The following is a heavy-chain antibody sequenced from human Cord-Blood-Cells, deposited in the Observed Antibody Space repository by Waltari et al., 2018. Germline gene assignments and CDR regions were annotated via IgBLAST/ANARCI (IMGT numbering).Heavy chain of an antibody. Sequence: QVQLLQSGAAVKKPGASVTVPCKASGYTFTPYGIGRVLQAPGHGLHRMGWISAYNGNTNYAQKLQGRVTMTTDTSTSTAYMELRSLRSDDTAVYYCARSPSYYDILTGYYYYYYMDVWGKGTTVTVSS. D-gene: IGHD3-9*01. CDR1: GYTFTPYG. V-gene: IGHV1-18*01. CDR3: ARSPSYYDILTGYYYYYYMDV. CDR2: ISAYNGNT. J-gene: IGHJ6*03.